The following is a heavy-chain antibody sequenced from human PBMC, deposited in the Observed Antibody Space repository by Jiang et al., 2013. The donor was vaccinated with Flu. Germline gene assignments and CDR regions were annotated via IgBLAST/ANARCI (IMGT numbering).Heavy chain of an antibody. CDR3: ARHGATFRAWYFDL. J-gene: IGHJ2*01. CDR2: IYYSGST. Sequence: GLVKPSETLSLTCSVSGGSISSSSYYWGWIRQPPGKGLEWIGSIYYSGSTYYNPSLKSRVTISVDTSKNQFSLKLSSVTAADTAVYYCARHGATFRAWYFDLWGRGTLVTVSS. D-gene: IGHD4/OR15-4a*01. CDR1: GGSISSSSYY. V-gene: IGHV4-39*01.